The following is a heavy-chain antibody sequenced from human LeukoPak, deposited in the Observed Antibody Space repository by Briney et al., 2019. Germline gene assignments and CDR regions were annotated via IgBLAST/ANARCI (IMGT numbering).Heavy chain of an antibody. V-gene: IGHV3-23*01. CDR3: AKNGDRGAYCSGGSCYPYYYYYMDV. J-gene: IGHJ6*03. CDR2: ISASGGTT. Sequence: GGSLRPSCAASGFTFSSYGISWVRQAPGKGLEWVSAISASGGTTYYADSVKGHFTISRDNSKNTLYLQMNSLSAEDTAVYYCAKNGDRGAYCSGGSCYPYYYYYMDVWGKGTTVTISS. CDR1: GFTFSSYG. D-gene: IGHD2-15*01.